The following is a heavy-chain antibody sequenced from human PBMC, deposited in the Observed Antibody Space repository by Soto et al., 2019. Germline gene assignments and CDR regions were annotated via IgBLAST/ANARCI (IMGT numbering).Heavy chain of an antibody. CDR3: ATHRSGRFLKWLPEGSLAY. D-gene: IGHD3-3*01. CDR2: MNPNSGNT. Sequence: RQSNKRGLEWMGWMNPNSGNTGYAQKFQGRVTMTKNTSISTAYMELSSLRSEDTAVYYCATHRSGRFLKWLPEGSLAYWGQGTLVTVSS. V-gene: IGHV1-8*01. J-gene: IGHJ4*02.